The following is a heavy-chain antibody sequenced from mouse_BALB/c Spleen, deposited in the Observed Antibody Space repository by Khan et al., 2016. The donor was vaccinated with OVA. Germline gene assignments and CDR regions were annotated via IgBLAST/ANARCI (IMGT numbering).Heavy chain of an antibody. D-gene: IGHD1-1*01. CDR2: IYPGSGSV. CDR1: GYSFTDYI. V-gene: IGHV1-77*01. Sequence: QVQLKESGPELVKPGASVKMSCKASGYSFTDYIISWVKQRTGQGLQWIGEIYPGSGSVYSNEKFKGKASLTADKSSNTAYMQVSSLQSEDSAVYFCARRDYVSSYPGFAYWGQGTLVTVST. CDR3: ARRDYVSSYPGFAY. J-gene: IGHJ3*01.